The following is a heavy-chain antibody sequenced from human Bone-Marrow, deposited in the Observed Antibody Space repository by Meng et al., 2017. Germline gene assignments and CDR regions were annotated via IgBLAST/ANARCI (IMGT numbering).Heavy chain of an antibody. CDR1: GFTFSSYE. V-gene: IGHV3-23*01. CDR3: GKVGGSGTYQPLDY. J-gene: IGHJ4*01. CDR2: ITGGGGTT. D-gene: IGHD1-26*01. Sequence: GESLKISCAASGFTFSSYEMNWVRQAPGRGLEWVSIITGGGGTTAYADSVKGRFTISRDNSQNTLFLQMNSLRAEDTAVYYCGKVGGSGTYQPLDYWGHGTRVTVSS.